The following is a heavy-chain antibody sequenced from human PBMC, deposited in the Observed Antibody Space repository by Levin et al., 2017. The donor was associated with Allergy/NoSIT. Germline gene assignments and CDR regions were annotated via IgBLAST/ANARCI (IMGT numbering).Heavy chain of an antibody. CDR2: INPGSGDT. D-gene: IGHD2-15*01. CDR1: GYIFTTHT. V-gene: IGHV1-3*01. Sequence: GESLKISCQASGYIFTTHTIHWVRQAPGQRPEWMGWINPGSGDTKISQRFQGRVTIARDTSASTVYMSLSSLRSEDTAIYFCARVGYCRGDDCYSFDQWGQGTLVTVSS. J-gene: IGHJ4*02. CDR3: ARVGYCRGDDCYSFDQ.